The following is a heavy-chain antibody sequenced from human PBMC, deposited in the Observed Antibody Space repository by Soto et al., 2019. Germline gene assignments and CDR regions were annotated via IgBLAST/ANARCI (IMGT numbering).Heavy chain of an antibody. D-gene: IGHD6-19*01. CDR3: AGAVAVAPVYYAMDV. V-gene: IGHV4-30-2*01. CDR1: GASISNDAYS. Sequence: SETLSLTCAVSGASISNDAYSWSWIRQPPGKGLEWIGYMYHSGSTYYNPSLKSRVTMSVDRSKNQFSLNLGSVTAADTAVYYCAGAVAVAPVYYAMDVWGQGTTVTVSS. J-gene: IGHJ6*02. CDR2: MYHSGST.